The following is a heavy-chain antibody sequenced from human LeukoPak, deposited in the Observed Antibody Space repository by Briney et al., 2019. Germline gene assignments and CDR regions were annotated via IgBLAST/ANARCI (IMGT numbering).Heavy chain of an antibody. CDR3: ARGRRYHGDY. J-gene: IGHJ4*02. D-gene: IGHD2-2*01. CDR2: ISSSSSTI. CDR1: GFTFSSYS. V-gene: IGHV3-48*01. Sequence: GGSLRLSCATSGFTFSSYSMNWVRQAPGKGLEWVSYISSSSSTIYYADSVKGRFTISRDNAKNSLYLQMNSLRAEDTAVYYCARGRRYHGDYWGQGTLVTVSS.